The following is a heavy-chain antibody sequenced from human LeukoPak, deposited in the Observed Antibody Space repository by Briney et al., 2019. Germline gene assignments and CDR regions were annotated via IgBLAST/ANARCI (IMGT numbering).Heavy chain of an antibody. J-gene: IGHJ4*02. CDR3: ALGIRKLPLDY. V-gene: IGHV4-59*01. D-gene: IGHD5-18*01. CDR1: GGSMSSYY. CDR2: IYNSGIT. Sequence: SETLSLTCTASGGSMSSYYWNWIRQPPGKGLEWIGWIYNSGITNYNPSLKSRVTISVDTSKNQFSLKLSSVTAADTAVYYCALGIRKLPLDYWGQGTLVTVSS.